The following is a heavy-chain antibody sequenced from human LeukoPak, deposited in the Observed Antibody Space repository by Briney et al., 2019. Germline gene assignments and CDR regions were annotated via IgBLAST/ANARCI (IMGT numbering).Heavy chain of an antibody. Sequence: GGSLRLSCAASGFIFSSHWMSWVRQAPGKGLEWVASIKEDGSEKSYMDSVKGRFTISRDNAKSLLYLQMNSLRAEDTAVYYCARSYDGYVRSFDYWGQGALVTVFS. J-gene: IGHJ4*02. CDR1: GFIFSSHW. CDR3: ARSYDGYVRSFDY. V-gene: IGHV3-7*01. CDR2: IKEDGSEK. D-gene: IGHD5-24*01.